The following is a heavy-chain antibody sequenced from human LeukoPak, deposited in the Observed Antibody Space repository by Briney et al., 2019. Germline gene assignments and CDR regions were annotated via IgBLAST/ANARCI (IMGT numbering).Heavy chain of an antibody. CDR2: ISGSGDYI. Sequence: PGGSLRLSCAASGFSFSTYDMNWVRQAPGKGLEWVSSISGSGDYIYYADSVKGRFTISRDNAKNSLFLQMDSLRAEDTAVNYCARDRSGVSYYWGQGTLVTVSS. J-gene: IGHJ4*02. V-gene: IGHV3-21*06. CDR1: GFSFSTYD. CDR3: ARDRSGVSYY. D-gene: IGHD3-10*01.